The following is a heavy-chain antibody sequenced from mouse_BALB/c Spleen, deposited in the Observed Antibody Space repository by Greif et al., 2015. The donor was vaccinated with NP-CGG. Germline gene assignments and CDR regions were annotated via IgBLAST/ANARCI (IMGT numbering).Heavy chain of an antibody. CDR2: IRSKSNNYAT. D-gene: IGHD1-1*01. V-gene: IGHV10-1*02. J-gene: IGHJ4*01. CDR1: GFTFNTYA. CDR3: HGSSYLHAMDY. Sequence: EVQGVESGGGLVQPKGSLKLSCAASGFTFNTYAMNWVRQAPGKGLEWVARIRSKSNNYATYYADSVKDRFTISRDDSQSMLYLQMNNLKTEDTAMYYCHGSSYLHAMDYWGQGTSVTVSS.